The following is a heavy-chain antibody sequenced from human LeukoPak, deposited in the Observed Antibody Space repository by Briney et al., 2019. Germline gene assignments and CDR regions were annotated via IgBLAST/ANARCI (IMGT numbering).Heavy chain of an antibody. D-gene: IGHD4-17*01. Sequence: GGSLRLSCAASGFTFSSYAMSWVRQAPGKGLEWVSAISGSGGSTYYADSVKGRFTISRDNAKNSLYLQMNSLRAEDTALYYCANSRDGDYGDYYFDYWGQGTLVTVSS. CDR1: GFTFSSYA. CDR3: ANSRDGDYGDYYFDY. V-gene: IGHV3-23*01. CDR2: ISGSGGST. J-gene: IGHJ4*02.